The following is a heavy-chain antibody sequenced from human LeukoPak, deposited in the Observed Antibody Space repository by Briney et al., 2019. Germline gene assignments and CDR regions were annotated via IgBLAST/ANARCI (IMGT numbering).Heavy chain of an antibody. CDR3: ARVQMATIFYYYYYMDV. V-gene: IGHV1-8*03. CDR2: MNPNSGNT. J-gene: IGHJ6*03. Sequence: ASVKVSCKASGYTFTSYDINWVRQATGQGLEWRGWMNPNSGNTGYAQRFQGRVTITRNTSISTAYMELSSLRSEDTAVYYCARVQMATIFYYYYYMDVWGKGTTVTVSS. D-gene: IGHD5-24*01. CDR1: GYTFTSYD.